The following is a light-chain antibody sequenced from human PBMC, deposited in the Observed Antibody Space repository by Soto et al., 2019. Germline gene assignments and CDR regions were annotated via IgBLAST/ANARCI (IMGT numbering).Light chain of an antibody. J-gene: IGKJ3*01. CDR1: QGISRY. CDR3: QQLNSYLAFT. Sequence: DIELTQSPSFLSSSPGERATITCRASQGISRYLAWYQQKPGNAPMLLIYAASTLQSGVPSRFSGSGSGTAYFLIIISLLAEDVAADYCQQLNSYLAFTFGRGTKVDIK. CDR2: AAS. V-gene: IGKV1-9*01.